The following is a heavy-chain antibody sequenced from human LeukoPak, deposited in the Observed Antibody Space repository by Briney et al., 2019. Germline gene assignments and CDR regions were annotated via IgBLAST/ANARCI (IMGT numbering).Heavy chain of an antibody. CDR1: GGSISSGGYF. D-gene: IGHD6-6*01. CDR3: ASAPYSSSSVDY. CDR2: ISYSGST. Sequence: PLQTLSLTCTVSGGSISSGGYFWSWIRQHPGKGLEWIGYISYSGSTYYNPSLKSRVTISVDTSKNQFPLKLSSVSAADTAVYYCASAPYSSSSVDYWGQGTLVTVSS. V-gene: IGHV4-31*03. J-gene: IGHJ4*02.